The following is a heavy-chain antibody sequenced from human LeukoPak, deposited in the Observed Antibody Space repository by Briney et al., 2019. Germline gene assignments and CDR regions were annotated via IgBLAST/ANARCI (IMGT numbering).Heavy chain of an antibody. D-gene: IGHD3-3*01. CDR2: INGSGGST. Sequence: GGSLRLSCAASGFTFSSYWMSWVRQAPGKGLEWVSDINGSGGSTYYADSVKGRFTISRDNSKNTLYLQMNSLRAEDTAVYYCAREYDFWSGYATYYYYYYMDVWGKGTTVTVSS. V-gene: IGHV3-23*01. J-gene: IGHJ6*03. CDR1: GFTFSSYW. CDR3: AREYDFWSGYATYYYYYYMDV.